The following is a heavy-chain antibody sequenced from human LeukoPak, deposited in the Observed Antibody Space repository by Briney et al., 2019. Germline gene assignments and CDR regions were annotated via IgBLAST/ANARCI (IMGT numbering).Heavy chain of an antibody. CDR2: IRGSGDST. CDR3: VPFCSGANCYSGPPGY. Sequence: GGSLRLSCAASGFTLSTYGMNWVRQAPGKGLEWVSAIRGSGDSTYYADSVKGRFTISRDNSKNTLYLQMNSLRAEDTALYHCVPFCSGANCYSGPPGYWGQGTLVTVSS. CDR1: GFTLSTYG. J-gene: IGHJ4*02. V-gene: IGHV3-23*01. D-gene: IGHD2-15*01.